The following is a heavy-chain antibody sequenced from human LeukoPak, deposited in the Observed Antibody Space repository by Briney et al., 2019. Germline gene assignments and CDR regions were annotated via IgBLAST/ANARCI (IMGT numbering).Heavy chain of an antibody. CDR2: IYYSGST. V-gene: IGHV4-59*12. D-gene: IGHD3-10*01. CDR1: GGSISSYY. Sequence: KPSETLSLTCTASGGSISSYYWSWIRQPPGKGLEWMGYIYYSGSTNYSPSLKSRVTLSVDASKNQFSLNLNSVTAADTAVYYCARTTTQSYGSGILIPEYFDYWGQGILVTVSS. J-gene: IGHJ4*02. CDR3: ARTTTQSYGSGILIPEYFDY.